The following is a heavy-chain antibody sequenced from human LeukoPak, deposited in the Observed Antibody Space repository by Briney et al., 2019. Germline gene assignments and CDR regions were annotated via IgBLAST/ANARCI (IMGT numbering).Heavy chain of an antibody. J-gene: IGHJ4*01. Sequence: GESLKISCKCSGFDFTAYGIAWVRQMPGKGLEWMGNIYPGGSNGRYSPSFQGQVTMSADKSITTVYLQWSSLKASDTAMYYCARHFHGAGFGFWGQEAWLPSPQ. D-gene: IGHD3-16*01. V-gene: IGHV5-51*01. CDR1: GFDFTAYG. CDR2: IYPGGSNG. CDR3: ARHFHGAGFGF.